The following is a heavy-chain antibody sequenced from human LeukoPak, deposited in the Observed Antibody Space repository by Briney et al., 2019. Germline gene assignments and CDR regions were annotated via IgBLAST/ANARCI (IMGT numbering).Heavy chain of an antibody. CDR2: IYNSGST. V-gene: IGHV4-59*08. D-gene: IGHD6-13*01. Sequence: SETLSLTCTVSGDSISTYYWSWIRQPPGMGLEWIGDIYNSGSTNYNPSLKSRVTISVDTSKSQFSLNLKSVTAADTAVYYCASPGYMVHDAFDIWGQGTMVTVSS. CDR1: GDSISTYY. CDR3: ASPGYMVHDAFDI. J-gene: IGHJ3*02.